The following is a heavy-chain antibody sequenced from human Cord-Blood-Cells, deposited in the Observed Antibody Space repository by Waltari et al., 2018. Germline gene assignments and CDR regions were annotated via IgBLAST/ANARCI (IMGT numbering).Heavy chain of an antibody. J-gene: IGHJ4*02. CDR2: INHSGST. CDR3: ARDLPSGSFDY. Sequence: QVQLQQWGAGLLKPSETLSLTSAVYGGSFSGYYWSWIRQHPGKGLEWIGEINHSGSTNYNPSLKSRVTISVDTSKNQFSLKLSSVTAADTAVYYCARDLPSGSFDYWGQGTLVTVSS. CDR1: GGSFSGYY. V-gene: IGHV4-34*01. D-gene: IGHD3-10*01.